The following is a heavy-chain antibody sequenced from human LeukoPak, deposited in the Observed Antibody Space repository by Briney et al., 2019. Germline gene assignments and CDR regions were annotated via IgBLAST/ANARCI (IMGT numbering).Heavy chain of an antibody. J-gene: IGHJ6*03. D-gene: IGHD4-23*01. CDR2: ISESGAHT. CDR1: GFTFSYYS. V-gene: IGHV3-21*06. Sequence: GGSLRLSCAASGFTFSYYSMNWVRQAPGKGLEWVSSISESGAHTFYADSVKGRFIVSRDNAQNSLYLEMNSLRLEDTAVYYCAKDMTTVVTPYYYYYMDVWGKGTPVTISS. CDR3: AKDMTTVVTPYYYYYMDV.